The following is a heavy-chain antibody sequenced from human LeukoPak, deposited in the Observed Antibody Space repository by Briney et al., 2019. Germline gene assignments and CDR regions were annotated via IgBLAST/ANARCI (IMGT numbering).Heavy chain of an antibody. CDR2: MNPNSGNT. V-gene: IGHV1-8*01. D-gene: IGHD3-3*01. Sequence: ASVEVSCKASGYTFTSYDFYWVQQAAGQGLEWMGWMNPNSGNTGYAQKFQGRVTMTRNTSMSTAYMELSSLRSEDTAAYYCARGAIDLYGMDVWGQGTTVTVSS. J-gene: IGHJ6*02. CDR3: ARGAIDLYGMDV. CDR1: GYTFTSYD.